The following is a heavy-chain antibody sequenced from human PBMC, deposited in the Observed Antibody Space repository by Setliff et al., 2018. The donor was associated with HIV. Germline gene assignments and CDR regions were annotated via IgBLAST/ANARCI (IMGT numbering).Heavy chain of an antibody. V-gene: IGHV3-20*04. CDR1: GFTFEDYG. CDR2: INWNGGST. D-gene: IGHD5-18*01. CDR3: ASIELAAMVPVDC. Sequence: GSLRLSCAVSGFTFEDYGMSWVRQAPGKGLEWVSGINWNGGSTGYVDSVKGRFTISRDNAKNSLFLQMNSLRAEDTAVYYCASIELAAMVPVDCWGQGTLVTVSS. J-gene: IGHJ4*02.